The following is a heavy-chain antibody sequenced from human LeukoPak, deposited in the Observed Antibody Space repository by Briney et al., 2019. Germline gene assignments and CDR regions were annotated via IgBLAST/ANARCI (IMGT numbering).Heavy chain of an antibody. CDR1: GGSISSYY. J-gene: IGHJ4*02. CDR3: ARGPSPYYYDSSGYSD. CDR2: IYYSGST. Sequence: SETLSLTCTVSGGSISSYYWSWIRQPPGKGLEWVGYIYYSGSTNYNPYLKSRVTISVDTSKNQFSLKLSSVTAADTAVYYCARGPSPYYYDSSGYSDWGQGTLVTVSS. D-gene: IGHD3-22*01. V-gene: IGHV4-59*01.